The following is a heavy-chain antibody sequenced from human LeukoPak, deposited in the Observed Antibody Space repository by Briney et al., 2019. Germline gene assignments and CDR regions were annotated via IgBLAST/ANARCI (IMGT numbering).Heavy chain of an antibody. D-gene: IGHD5-18*01. CDR1: GGSISSHY. V-gene: IGHV4-59*11. Sequence: SETLSLTCTVSGGSISSHYWSWIPQPPGKGLEWIGYIYYSGSTNYNPSLKSRVTISVDTSKNQFSLKLSSVTAADTAVYYCARESDTAMVGGNWFDPWGQGTLVTVSS. CDR3: ARESDTAMVGGNWFDP. J-gene: IGHJ5*02. CDR2: IYYSGST.